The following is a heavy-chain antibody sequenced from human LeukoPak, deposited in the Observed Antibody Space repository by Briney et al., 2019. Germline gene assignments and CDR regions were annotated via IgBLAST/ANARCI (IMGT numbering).Heavy chain of an antibody. D-gene: IGHD6-13*01. V-gene: IGHV1-18*01. Sequence: ASLKVSCKASGYTFTSYGISWVRQAPGQRLWRMGWISAYNGNTNYAQKLQGRVTMTTDTSTSTAYMELRSLRSDDTAVYYCASDRHYSSSWYAFDIWGQGTMVTVSS. CDR2: ISAYNGNT. CDR1: GYTFTSYG. J-gene: IGHJ3*02. CDR3: ASDRHYSSSWYAFDI.